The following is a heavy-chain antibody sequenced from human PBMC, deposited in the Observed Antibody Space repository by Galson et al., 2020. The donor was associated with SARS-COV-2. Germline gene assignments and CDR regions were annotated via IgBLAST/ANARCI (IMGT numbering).Heavy chain of an antibody. D-gene: IGHD6-13*01. J-gene: IGHJ6*02. CDR3: ARLGMYSSSWVLSTESYYGMDV. CDR1: GYSFTSYW. V-gene: IGHV5-51*01. Sequence: KIGESLKISCKGSGYSFTSYWIGWVRQMPVKGLEWMGTIYPGDSDTRYSPSFQGQVTISADKSISTAYLQWSSLKASDTAMYYCARLGMYSSSWVLSTESYYGMDVWGQGTTVTVSS. CDR2: IYPGDSDT.